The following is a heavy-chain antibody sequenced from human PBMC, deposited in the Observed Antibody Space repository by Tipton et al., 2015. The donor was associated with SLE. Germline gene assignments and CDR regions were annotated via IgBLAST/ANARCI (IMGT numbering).Heavy chain of an antibody. Sequence: SLRLPCSASGFTFDDFAMHWVRQAPGKGLEWVSGINWNSGTIDYADSVRGRFTISRDNAQSSLSLQMNSLTSEDTALYYCTKDLGSAAAGLFDYWGQGTLITVSS. CDR1: GFTFDDFA. V-gene: IGHV3-9*01. D-gene: IGHD6-25*01. CDR3: TKDLGSAAAGLFDY. J-gene: IGHJ4*02. CDR2: INWNSGTI.